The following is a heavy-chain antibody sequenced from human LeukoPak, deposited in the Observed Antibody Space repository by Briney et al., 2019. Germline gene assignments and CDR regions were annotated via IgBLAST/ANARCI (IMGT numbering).Heavy chain of an antibody. CDR1: GFTFSDYY. CDR2: ISSSGSTI. D-gene: IGHD3-10*01. V-gene: IGHV3-11*01. Sequence: GGSLRLPCAASGFTFSDYYMSWIRQAPGKGLEWVSYISSSGSTIYYADSVKGRFTISRDNAKNSLYLQMNSLRAEDTAVYYCARVGITMVRGAFDPWGQGTLVTVSS. J-gene: IGHJ5*02. CDR3: ARVGITMVRGAFDP.